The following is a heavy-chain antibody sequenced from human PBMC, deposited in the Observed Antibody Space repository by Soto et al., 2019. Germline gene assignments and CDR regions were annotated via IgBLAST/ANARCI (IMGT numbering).Heavy chain of an antibody. CDR3: ARVFSDSSSFFDP. V-gene: IGHV4-39*01. CDR2: IYYSGTT. CDR1: GDSISTSSFY. J-gene: IGHJ5*02. Sequence: SETLSLTCTVSGDSISTSSFYWTWIRQSPGKGLEWIGSIYYSGTTHYTSSLRSRVTISVDTSKNQFSLKMSSVTAADTAVYYCARVFSDSSSFFDPWGQGTLVTVSS. D-gene: IGHD6-13*01.